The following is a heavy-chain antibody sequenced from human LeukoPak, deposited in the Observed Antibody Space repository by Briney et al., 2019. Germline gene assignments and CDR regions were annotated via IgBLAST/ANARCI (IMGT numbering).Heavy chain of an antibody. CDR1: GYSCTTYY. V-gene: IGHV1-46*01. CDR3: ASDGIEGDYYYMDV. Sequence: ASVTTSCKASGYSCTTYYLHWVRQAPGQGLEWMRINNPGGGTVVHGQKFQGRVSMTRDMSTSTVYMELSSLTSEDTAVYYCASDGIEGDYYYMDVWGRGTTVTVSS. J-gene: IGHJ6*03. D-gene: IGHD1-14*01. CDR2: NNPGGGTV.